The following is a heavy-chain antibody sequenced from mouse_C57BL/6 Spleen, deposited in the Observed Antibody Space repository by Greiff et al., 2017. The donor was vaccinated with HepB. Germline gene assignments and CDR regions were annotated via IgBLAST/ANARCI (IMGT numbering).Heavy chain of an antibody. D-gene: IGHD2-10*01. V-gene: IGHV1-26*01. J-gene: IGHJ4*01. CDR1: GYTFTDYY. CDR3: ALQKYYAMDY. CDR2: INPNNGGT. Sequence: VQLQQSGPELVKPGASVKISCKASGYTFTDYYMNWVKQSHGKSLEWIGDINPNNGGTSYNQKFKGKATLTVDKSSSTAYMELRSLTSEDSAVYYCALQKYYAMDYWGQGTSVTVSS.